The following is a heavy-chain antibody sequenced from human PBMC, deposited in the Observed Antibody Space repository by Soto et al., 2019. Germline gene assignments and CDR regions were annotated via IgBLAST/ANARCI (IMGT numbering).Heavy chain of an antibody. CDR1: GYTFTSYA. J-gene: IGHJ5*02. V-gene: IGHV1-3*01. D-gene: IGHD3-9*01. CDR2: INAGNGNA. Sequence: ASVKVSCKASGYTFTSYAMHWVRQAPGQRLEWMGWINAGNGNAKYSQKFQGRVTITRDTSASTAYMELSSLRSEDTAVYYCARAILRYDILTGTPQGWFDPWGQGTLVTVSS. CDR3: ARAILRYDILTGTPQGWFDP.